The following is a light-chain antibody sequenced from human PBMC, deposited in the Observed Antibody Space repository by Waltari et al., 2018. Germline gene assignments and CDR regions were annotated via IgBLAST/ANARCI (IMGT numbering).Light chain of an antibody. CDR3: QHYVRLAVT. J-gene: IGKJ1*01. Sequence: EIVLTQSPGTLSLSPGERATLSCRASQSVSRTLAWYQQKPGQAPRLLIYGASNRATGIPDRFSGSGSGTDFSLTISRLEPEDFAVYYCQHYVRLAVTFGQGTKVEIK. CDR1: QSVSRT. CDR2: GAS. V-gene: IGKV3-20*01.